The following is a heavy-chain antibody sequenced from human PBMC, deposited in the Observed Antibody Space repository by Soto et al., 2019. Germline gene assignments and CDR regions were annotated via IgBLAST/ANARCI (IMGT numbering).Heavy chain of an antibody. CDR3: AREGGESSDGLYYFDS. V-gene: IGHV4-30-4*01. CDR2: IYYSGNT. J-gene: IGHJ4*02. CDR1: GGSTSSDNY. Sequence: QVQLQESGPGLVKPSQTLSLPCTVSGGSTSSDNYWSWIRQPPGKGLEWIGHIYYSGNTDYNPSLKSRLAISIDTSKNQFSVKLSSVTAADTAVYFCAREGGESSDGLYYFDSWGQGSLVTVSS. D-gene: IGHD3-16*01.